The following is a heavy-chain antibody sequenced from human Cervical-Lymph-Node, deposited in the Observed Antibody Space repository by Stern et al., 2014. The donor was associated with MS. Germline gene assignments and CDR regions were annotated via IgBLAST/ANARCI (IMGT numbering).Heavy chain of an antibody. V-gene: IGHV4-59*01. CDR2: VYYRGDT. Sequence: QLQLQESGPGLVKPSETLSLTCTVSGGSITDYFWTWIRQPPGKTLEWIGNVYYRGDTYSNPSLTSRVTISVDTSKKQVSLKLRSVTAADTAVYFCVRRSDWFDYWGQGILVTVSS. CDR1: GGSITDYF. D-gene: IGHD3-9*01. J-gene: IGHJ4*02. CDR3: VRRSDWFDY.